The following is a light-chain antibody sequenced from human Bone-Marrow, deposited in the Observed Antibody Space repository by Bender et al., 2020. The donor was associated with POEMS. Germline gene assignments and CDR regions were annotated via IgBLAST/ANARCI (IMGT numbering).Light chain of an antibody. CDR1: KLGDQY. V-gene: IGLV3-1*01. CDR2: QDT. CDR3: QAWDSSTSVV. Sequence: SYELTQPPSVSVSPGQTASITCSGDKLGDQYACWYQQKPGQSPVLVIYQDTKRPSGIPERFSGSNSGNTATLTISGTQPLDEADYYCQAWDSSTSVVFGGGTRLTVL. J-gene: IGLJ2*01.